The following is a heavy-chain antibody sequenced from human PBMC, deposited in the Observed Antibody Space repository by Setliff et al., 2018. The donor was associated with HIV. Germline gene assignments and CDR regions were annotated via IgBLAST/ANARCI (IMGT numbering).Heavy chain of an antibody. CDR2: ITGSGDRT. CDR3: AKYRGYESSTIFDY. Sequence: GGSLRLSCAASGFTFGNYDMTWVRQAPGKGLEWVSAITGSGDRTYYADSVTGRFTVSRDNSKNTLDLQMNSLRADDTAVYYCAKYRGYESSTIFDYWGQGALVTVSS. V-gene: IGHV3-23*01. D-gene: IGHD5-12*01. CDR1: GFTFGNYD. J-gene: IGHJ4*02.